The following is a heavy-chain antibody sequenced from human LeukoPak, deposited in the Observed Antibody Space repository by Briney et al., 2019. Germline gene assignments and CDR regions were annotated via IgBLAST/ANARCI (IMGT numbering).Heavy chain of an antibody. J-gene: IGHJ4*02. CDR2: LKEDGSEK. V-gene: IGHV3-7*05. CDR1: GFTFSAYG. D-gene: IGHD1-1*01. CDR3: VRARYLDH. Sequence: GGSLRLSCAASGFTFSAYGMSWVRQAPGKGLEWLAILKEDGSEKYYVDSVKGRFTISRDNAKNSLYLQIDSLRAEDTAVYYCVRARYLDHWGQGSLVTVSS.